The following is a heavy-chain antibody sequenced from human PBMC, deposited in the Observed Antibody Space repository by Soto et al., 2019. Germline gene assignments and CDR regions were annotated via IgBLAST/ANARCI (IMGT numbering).Heavy chain of an antibody. CDR3: ARIMTTVTTAFYYYGMDV. D-gene: IGHD4-17*01. J-gene: IGHJ6*02. CDR1: GGTFTGYY. Sequence: ASVKVSCKASGGTFTGYYMHWVRQAPGQGLEWMGWINPNSGGTNYAQKFQGRVTMTRDTSISTAYMELSRLRSDDTAVYYCARIMTTVTTAFYYYGMDVRGQGTTVTVSS. CDR2: INPNSGGT. V-gene: IGHV1-2*02.